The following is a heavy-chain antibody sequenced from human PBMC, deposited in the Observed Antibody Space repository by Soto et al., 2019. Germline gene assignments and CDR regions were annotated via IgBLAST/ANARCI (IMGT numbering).Heavy chain of an antibody. Sequence: PGGSLRLSCAASGFTFNSYGIHWVRQAPGKALEWVAVISYDGNNIYYGDSVQGRFTISRDTSKNTIYLQMNSLRAEDTAVYYCAKDVGYCTNGVCLYNWFDPWGQGTLVTISS. CDR3: AKDVGYCTNGVCLYNWFDP. D-gene: IGHD2-8*01. CDR1: GFTFNSYG. J-gene: IGHJ5*02. CDR2: ISYDGNNI. V-gene: IGHV3-30*18.